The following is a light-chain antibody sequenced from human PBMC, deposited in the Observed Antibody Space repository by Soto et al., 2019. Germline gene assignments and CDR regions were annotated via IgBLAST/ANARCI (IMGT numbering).Light chain of an antibody. CDR3: QSADSSGYVV. Sequence: SYELTQPPSVSVSPGQTARITCSGDALPKQYAYWYQQKPGQAPVLVIYKDSERPSGIPELFAGSSAGTTVTLTISGVQAEDEADYYCQSADSSGYVVFGGGTKLTVL. V-gene: IGLV3-25*03. CDR1: ALPKQY. CDR2: KDS. J-gene: IGLJ2*01.